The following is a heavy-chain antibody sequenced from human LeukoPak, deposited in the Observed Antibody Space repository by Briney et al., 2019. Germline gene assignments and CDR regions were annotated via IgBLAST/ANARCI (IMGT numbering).Heavy chain of an antibody. V-gene: IGHV3-30*02. J-gene: IGHJ1*01. Sequence: GGSLRLSCAASGFTFSSYGMHWVRKAPGKGLEWVAFIRYDRSNKYYADPVKVRFTISRDNSKNTLYLQMISLRAVETAVYYCAKRGDDSSGYYSEYFQHWGQGTLVTVSS. D-gene: IGHD3-22*01. CDR2: IRYDRSNK. CDR1: GFTFSSYG. CDR3: AKRGDDSSGYYSEYFQH.